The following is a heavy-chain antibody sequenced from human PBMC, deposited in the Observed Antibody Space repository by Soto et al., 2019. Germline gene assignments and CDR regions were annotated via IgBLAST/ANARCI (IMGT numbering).Heavy chain of an antibody. CDR2: IYYSGST. Sequence: QVRLEESGPGLVKPSETLSLICSVSGGSVNNADYFWSWIRHHPENGLEWIGYIYYSGSTRYNPSVETRATLSIDTSKNQFSLRLNSVTVADTAVYFCARDADYGGSRGGMDVWGRGTTVTVSS. J-gene: IGHJ6*02. D-gene: IGHD4-17*01. CDR3: ARDADYGGSRGGMDV. V-gene: IGHV4-31*03. CDR1: GGSVNNADYF.